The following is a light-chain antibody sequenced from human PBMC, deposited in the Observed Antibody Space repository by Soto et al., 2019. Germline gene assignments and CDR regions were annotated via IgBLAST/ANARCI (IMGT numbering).Light chain of an antibody. V-gene: IGLV2-14*03. Sequence: QSALTQPASVSGSPGQSITVSCTATSNDVGAYNYVSWYQQHPGTAPKLMIYDVSNRPSGVSNRFSGSKSGNTASLTISGLQAEDEADYYCTSYTSSRTYVFGTGTKLTVL. CDR2: DVS. J-gene: IGLJ1*01. CDR3: TSYTSSRTYV. CDR1: SNDVGAYNY.